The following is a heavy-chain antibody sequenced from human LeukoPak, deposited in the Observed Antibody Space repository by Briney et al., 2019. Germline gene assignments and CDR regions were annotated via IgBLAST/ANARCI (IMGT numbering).Heavy chain of an antibody. J-gene: IGHJ4*02. Sequence: SETLSLTCAVYGGSFSGYYWSWIRQPPGKGLEWIGEINHSGSTNYNPSLKSRVTISVDTSKNQFSLKLSSVTAADTAVYYCARGDIAAAGREFDYWGQGTLVTVSS. D-gene: IGHD6-13*01. CDR3: ARGDIAAAGREFDY. CDR1: GGSFSGYY. CDR2: INHSGST. V-gene: IGHV4-34*01.